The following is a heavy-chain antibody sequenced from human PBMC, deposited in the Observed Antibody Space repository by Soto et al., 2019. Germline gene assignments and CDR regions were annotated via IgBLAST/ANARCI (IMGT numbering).Heavy chain of an antibody. CDR1: GGSTSRDNY. D-gene: IGHD3-16*01. CDR3: AREGGESSDGLYYFDS. CDR2: IYSSGNT. V-gene: IGHV4-30-4*01. Sequence: QVQLQESGPGLVKPSQTLSLTCTVSGGSTSRDNYWSLIRQPPGKGLEWIGHIYSSGNTDYNPSLKRGLARSIDTAKNQYSLKLSSVTAADTAVYFCAREGGESSDGLYYFDSWGQGSLVTVSS. J-gene: IGHJ4*02.